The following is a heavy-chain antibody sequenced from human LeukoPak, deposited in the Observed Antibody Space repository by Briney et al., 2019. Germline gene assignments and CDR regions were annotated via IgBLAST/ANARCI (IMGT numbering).Heavy chain of an antibody. V-gene: IGHV1-18*01. CDR3: ARDYFGSRGYFDF. D-gene: IGHD3-10*01. Sequence: ASVKVSCTASDYTFMAYGVSWVRQAPGQGLEWMGWISAYNGDTNSVKKFQDRVAMTTDTSTSTAYMELRNLRSDDTAVYYCARDYFGSRGYFDFWGRGTLVTVSS. CDR1: DYTFMAYG. J-gene: IGHJ2*01. CDR2: ISAYNGDT.